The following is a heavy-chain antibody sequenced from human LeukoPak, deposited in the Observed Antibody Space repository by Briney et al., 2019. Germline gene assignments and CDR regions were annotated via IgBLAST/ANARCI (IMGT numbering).Heavy chain of an antibody. CDR1: GFTFSSYA. CDR3: AKDHGAAYYYDSSGYPNAFDI. V-gene: IGHV3-23*01. D-gene: IGHD3-22*01. J-gene: IGHJ3*02. Sequence: GGSLRLSCAASGFTFSSYAMSWVRQAPGKGLEWVSAISGSGGSTYYADSVKGRFTISRDNSKNTLYLQMNSLRAEDTAVYYCAKDHGAAYYYDSSGYPNAFDIWGQGTMVTVSS. CDR2: ISGSGGST.